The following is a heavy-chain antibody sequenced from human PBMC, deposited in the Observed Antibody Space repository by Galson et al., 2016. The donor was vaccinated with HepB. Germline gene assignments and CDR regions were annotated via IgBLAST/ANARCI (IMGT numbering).Heavy chain of an antibody. CDR3: ARDPYQWLSKYYFDY. D-gene: IGHD2-2*01. CDR2: INWNSGTV. CDR1: GFTFDDHA. V-gene: IGHV3-9*01. Sequence: SLRLSCAASGFTFDDHAMHWVRHAPGKGLQWVAGINWNSGTVFYAHHVKGRFTISRDNNNNSVYLQLYTLSVEDTAFYFCARDPYQWLSKYYFDYWGQGALVTVSS. J-gene: IGHJ4*02.